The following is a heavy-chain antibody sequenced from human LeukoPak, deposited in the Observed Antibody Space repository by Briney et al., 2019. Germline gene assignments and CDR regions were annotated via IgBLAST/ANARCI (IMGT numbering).Heavy chain of an antibody. V-gene: IGHV1-2*02. Sequence: ASVKVSCKASGYTFTDYYMHWVRQAPGQGLEWMGWINPNSGGTNYAQKFQGRVTMTRDTSISTAYMELSRLRSDDTAVYYCARDRRRYCSGGSCYSWGLFDYWGQGTLVTVSS. CDR1: GYTFTDYY. CDR3: ARDRRRYCSGGSCYSWGLFDY. J-gene: IGHJ4*02. CDR2: INPNSGGT. D-gene: IGHD2-15*01.